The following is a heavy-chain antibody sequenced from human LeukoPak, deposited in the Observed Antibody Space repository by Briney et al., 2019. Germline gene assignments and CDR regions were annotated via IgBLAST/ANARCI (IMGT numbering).Heavy chain of an antibody. J-gene: IGHJ3*02. CDR1: GFSVSNNY. CDR2: IRSNTYGGPT. Sequence: QPGGSLRLSCAASGFSVSNNYMSWFRQAPGKGLEWVGFIRSNTYGGPTEYAASVKGRFTISRDDSKSIAYLHMNSMKTEDTDVYYCTRFTIFGVVDVFDIWGLGTMVTVSS. CDR3: TRFTIFGVVDVFDI. V-gene: IGHV3-49*03. D-gene: IGHD3-3*01.